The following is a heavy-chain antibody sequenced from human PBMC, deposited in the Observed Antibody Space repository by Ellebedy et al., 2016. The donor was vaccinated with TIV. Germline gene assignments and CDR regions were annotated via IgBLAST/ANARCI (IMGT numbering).Heavy chain of an antibody. CDR2: VSPYDGNT. V-gene: IGHV1-18*04. CDR1: GYTFSNYF. CDR3: ARGFRYGSGRWPLDH. Sequence: AASVKVSCKASGYTFSNYFMHWVRQAPGQGLEWMGWVSPYDGNTNYAQKFQGRVTMTIDTSTNTGYMELRSLRSDDTAVYYCARGFRYGSGRWPLDHWGQGTLVTVSS. D-gene: IGHD4-23*01. J-gene: IGHJ4*02.